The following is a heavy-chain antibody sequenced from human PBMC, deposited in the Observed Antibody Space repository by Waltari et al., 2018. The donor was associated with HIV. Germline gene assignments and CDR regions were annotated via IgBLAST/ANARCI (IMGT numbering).Heavy chain of an antibody. CDR1: VYTVSGYY. Sequence: QEVLVQSGTELKKTGASVRVSCKAYVYTVSGYYIHWVRQAPGQGLEWMGWLNPKNGATNYAQRFRGMVTFTRDTSVNTAYLDLTGLRIDDTATYFCHRPWDSDHWGSDNWGQGTLVIVSS. CDR3: HRPWDSDHWGSDN. J-gene: IGHJ4*01. CDR2: LNPKNGAT. V-gene: IGHV1-2*02. D-gene: IGHD3-16*01.